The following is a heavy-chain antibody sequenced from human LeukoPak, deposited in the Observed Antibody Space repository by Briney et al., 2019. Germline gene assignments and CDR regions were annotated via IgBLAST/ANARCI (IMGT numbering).Heavy chain of an antibody. V-gene: IGHV4-61*01. CDR3: AREYSGFDY. D-gene: IGHD5-12*01. Sequence: SETLSLTCTVSGDPISSYSDYTNYKRTWIRQPPGKGLEWIGYVYYSGSTNYNPSLKSRVTISVDTSENQFSLKLTSVTAADTAVYYCAREYSGFDYWGQGTLVTVSS. CDR1: GDPISSYSDY. CDR2: VYYSGST. J-gene: IGHJ4*02.